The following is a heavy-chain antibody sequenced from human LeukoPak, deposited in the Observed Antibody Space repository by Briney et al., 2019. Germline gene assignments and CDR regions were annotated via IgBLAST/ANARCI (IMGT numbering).Heavy chain of an antibody. V-gene: IGHV3-30*04. CDR1: GFTFSSYA. CDR2: KSYDGSNK. D-gene: IGHD3-22*01. J-gene: IGHJ4*02. Sequence: TGGSLRLSCAASGFTFSSYAMHWVRQAPGKGLEWVAVKSYDGSNKYYADSVKGRLTISRDNSKNTLYLRMNSLRAEDTAVYYCARAAYYYDSSGYLSPLDYWGQGTLVTVSS. CDR3: ARAAYYYDSSGYLSPLDY.